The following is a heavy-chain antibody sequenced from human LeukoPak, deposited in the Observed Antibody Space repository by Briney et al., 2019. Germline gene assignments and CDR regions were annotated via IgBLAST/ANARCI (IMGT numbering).Heavy chain of an antibody. CDR2: ISGPSI. V-gene: IGHV3-48*03. D-gene: IGHD1-26*01. CDR1: GFTLSAYE. Sequence: PGGSLRLSCAASGFTLSAYEMNWVRQAPGKGLEWISYISGPSIQYADSVKGRFTISGDNAKNSLYLQMNSLRAEDTAVYYCASRRVAVPTTRAFDYWGQGTLVTASS. J-gene: IGHJ4*02. CDR3: ASRRVAVPTTRAFDY.